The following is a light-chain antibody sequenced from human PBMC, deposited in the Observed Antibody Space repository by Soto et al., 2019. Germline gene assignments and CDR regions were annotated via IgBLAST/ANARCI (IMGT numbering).Light chain of an antibody. CDR1: QSVSSSH. Sequence: EIVLTQSPGTLSLSPGERATLSCRASQSVSSSHLAWYQQKPGQAPRLLMYGASSRATGIPDRFSGSGSGTDFTLTISSLEPEDFAVYYCQQYGSSPQTFGQGTKLEIK. V-gene: IGKV3-20*01. J-gene: IGKJ2*01. CDR2: GAS. CDR3: QQYGSSPQT.